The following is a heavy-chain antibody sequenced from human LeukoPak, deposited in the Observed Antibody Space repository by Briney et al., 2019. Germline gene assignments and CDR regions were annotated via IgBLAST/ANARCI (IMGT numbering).Heavy chain of an antibody. J-gene: IGHJ4*02. CDR2: ISGSGGST. D-gene: IGHD3-16*01. V-gene: IGHV3-23*01. CDR3: AKEKNSYAPESFIEH. CDR1: GVTFSSFA. Sequence: GGSLRLSCEVSGVTFSSFAMSWVRQAPGRGLEWASGISGSGGSTYYADSVKGRFTISRDNSKNTLYLQMNSLRAGDTAVYFCAKEKNSYAPESFIEHWGQGTLVTVSS.